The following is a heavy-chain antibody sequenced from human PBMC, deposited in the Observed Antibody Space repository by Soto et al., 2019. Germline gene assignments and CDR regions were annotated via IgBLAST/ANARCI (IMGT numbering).Heavy chain of an antibody. J-gene: IGHJ6*02. CDR1: GFTFSSYA. D-gene: IGHD3-10*01. Sequence: PGGSLRLSCAASGFTFSSYAMSWVRQAPGKGLEWVSAISGSGGSTYYADSVKGRFTISRDNSKNTLYLQMNSLRAEDTAVYYCAKAITMVRGVNVYYYGMDVWSQGTTVTV. CDR2: ISGSGGST. V-gene: IGHV3-23*01. CDR3: AKAITMVRGVNVYYYGMDV.